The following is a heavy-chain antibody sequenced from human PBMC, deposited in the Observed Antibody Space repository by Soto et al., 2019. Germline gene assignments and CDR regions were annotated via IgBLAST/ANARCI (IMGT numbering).Heavy chain of an antibody. Sequence: QVQLVQSGAEVKKPGASVKVSCKASGYTFTSYAMHWVRQAPGQSLEWMGWINAGNGNTKYSQKFQGRVTITRDTSASTANMELSSLRSEATAVYYCARKGVLASGYDYWGQGTLVTVSS. D-gene: IGHD5-12*01. CDR3: ARKGVLASGYDY. J-gene: IGHJ4*02. CDR2: INAGNGNT. V-gene: IGHV1-3*01. CDR1: GYTFTSYA.